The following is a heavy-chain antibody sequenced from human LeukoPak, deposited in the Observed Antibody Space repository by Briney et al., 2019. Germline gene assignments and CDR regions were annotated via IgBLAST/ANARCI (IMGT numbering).Heavy chain of an antibody. V-gene: IGHV3-21*01. CDR2: ISANSLHI. J-gene: IGHJ4*02. CDR3: VGPDSQFDC. Sequence: GGSLRLSCAASGFTFSDQSMNWVRQAPGKGLEWVSSISANSLHIFYADSVKGRFTISRDNAKNSLYLQMNNLRVEDTAVYYSVGPDSQFDCWGQGTLVTVSS. D-gene: IGHD3-10*01. CDR1: GFTFSDQS.